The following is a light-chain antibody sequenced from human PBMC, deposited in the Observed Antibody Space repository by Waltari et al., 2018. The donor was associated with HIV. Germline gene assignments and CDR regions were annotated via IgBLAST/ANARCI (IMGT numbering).Light chain of an antibody. CDR3: SSYTSSSVV. J-gene: IGLJ2*01. V-gene: IGLV2-14*01. Sequence: QSALTQPASLSGSPGQSITIPCTGTSRDVAGYKDVSWYQQHPGKAPKLMIYEVSNRPSGVSNRFSGSKSGNTASLTISGLQAEDEADYYCSSYTSSSVVFGGGTKLTVL. CDR1: SRDVAGYKD. CDR2: EVS.